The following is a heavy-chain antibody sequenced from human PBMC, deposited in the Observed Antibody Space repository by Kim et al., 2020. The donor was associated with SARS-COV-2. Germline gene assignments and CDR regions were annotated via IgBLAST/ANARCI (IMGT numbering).Heavy chain of an antibody. CDR1: GFTFSSYG. V-gene: IGHV3-30*18. J-gene: IGHJ4*02. Sequence: SLRLSCAASGFTFSSYGMHWVRQAPGKGLEWVAVISYDGSNKYYADSVKGRFTISRDNSKNTLYLQMNSLRAEDTAVYYCAKDSNAVAGYFDYWGQGTLVTVSS. CDR3: AKDSNAVAGYFDY. D-gene: IGHD6-19*01. CDR2: ISYDGSNK.